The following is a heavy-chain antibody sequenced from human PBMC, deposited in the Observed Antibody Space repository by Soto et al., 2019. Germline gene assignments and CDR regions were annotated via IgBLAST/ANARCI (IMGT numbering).Heavy chain of an antibody. D-gene: IGHD3-3*01. J-gene: IGHJ6*02. V-gene: IGHV3-48*03. CDR2: ISSSGSTI. CDR3: ARDASALEWSCMDV. Sequence: GGSLRLSCAASGFTFSSYEMNWVRQAPGKGLEWVSYISSSGSTIYYADSVKGRFTIPRDNAKNSLYLQMNSLRAEDTAVYYCARDASALEWSCMDVWGQGTTVTVSS. CDR1: GFTFSSYE.